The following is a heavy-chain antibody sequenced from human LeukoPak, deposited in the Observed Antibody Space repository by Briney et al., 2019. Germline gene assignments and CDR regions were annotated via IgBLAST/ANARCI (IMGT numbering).Heavy chain of an antibody. J-gene: IGHJ3*02. V-gene: IGHV4-59*08. Sequence: KASETLSLTCTVSGGSISSYYWSWIRQPPGKGLEWIGYIYYSGSTNYNPSLKSRVTISVDTSKNQFSLKLSSVTAADTAVYYCASHGVVVAATPNAFDIWGQGTMVTVSS. CDR1: GGSISSYY. CDR2: IYYSGST. CDR3: ASHGVVVAATPNAFDI. D-gene: IGHD2-15*01.